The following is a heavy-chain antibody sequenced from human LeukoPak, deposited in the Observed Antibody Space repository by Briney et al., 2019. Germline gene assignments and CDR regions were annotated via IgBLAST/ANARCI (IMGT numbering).Heavy chain of an antibody. CDR2: IYYSGST. J-gene: IGHJ3*02. Sequence: SETLSLTCTVSGGSISSSSYYWGWIRQPPGKGLEWIGSIYYSGSTYYNPSLKSRVTISVDTSKNQFSLKLSSVTAVDTAVYYCARTHSTSGSPDAFDIWGQGTMVTVSS. CDR3: ARTHSTSGSPDAFDI. D-gene: IGHD1-26*01. CDR1: GGSISSSSYY. V-gene: IGHV4-39*07.